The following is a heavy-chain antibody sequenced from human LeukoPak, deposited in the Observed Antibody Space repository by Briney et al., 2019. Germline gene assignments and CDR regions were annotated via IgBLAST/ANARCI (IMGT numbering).Heavy chain of an antibody. CDR2: IYPGDSDT. CDR3: TRVPGIAAAGPDYYYYMDV. D-gene: IGHD6-13*01. Sequence: GESLKISCKGSGYSFTSYWIGWVRQMPGKGLEWMGIIYPGDSDTRYSPSFQGQVTISADKSISTAYLQWSSLKASDTAMYYCTRVPGIAAAGPDYYYYMDVWGKGTTVTVSS. V-gene: IGHV5-51*01. CDR1: GYSFTSYW. J-gene: IGHJ6*03.